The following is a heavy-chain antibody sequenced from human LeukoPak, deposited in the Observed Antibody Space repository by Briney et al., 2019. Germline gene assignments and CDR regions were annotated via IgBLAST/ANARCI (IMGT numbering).Heavy chain of an antibody. CDR1: GYTFTSYY. V-gene: IGHV1-46*01. Sequence: ASVKVSCKASGYTFTSYYMHWVRQAPGQGLEWMGIINPSGGSTSYAQKFQGRVTMTRNTSISTAYMELSSLRSEDTAVYYCARGLGAAAGIWGQGTLVTVSS. J-gene: IGHJ4*02. CDR2: INPSGGST. D-gene: IGHD6-13*01. CDR3: ARGLGAAAGI.